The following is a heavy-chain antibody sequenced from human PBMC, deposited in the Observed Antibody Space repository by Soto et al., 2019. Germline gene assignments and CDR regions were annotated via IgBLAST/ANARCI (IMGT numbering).Heavy chain of an antibody. CDR2: ILPIFGSP. CDR1: GGSFRRYA. CDR3: VFGDCTSTSCSDYFYGVDV. J-gene: IGHJ6*02. D-gene: IGHD2-2*01. V-gene: IGHV1-69*01. Sequence: QVQLVQSGAEVKKPGSSVKVSCKASGGSFRRYAISWVRQAPGQGLEWMGGILPIFGSPSHAQKFQGRATITADESTSTAYLELTSLTSEDTAMYYCVFGDCTSTSCSDYFYGVDVWGQGTTVTVSS.